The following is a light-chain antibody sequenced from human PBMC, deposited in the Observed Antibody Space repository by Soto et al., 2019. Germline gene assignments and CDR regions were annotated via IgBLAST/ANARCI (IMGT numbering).Light chain of an antibody. CDR1: QDINTY. CDR2: DAS. CDR3: QHRYNWPLT. Sequence: EVVLTQSPATLSLSPGEKATLSCRASQDINTYLGWYQQKPGQPPRLLIYDASNRASGSPARFSGTGSGTDFTLTIVTLESEDFAIYYCQHRYNWPLTFGAGTKVEIK. V-gene: IGKV3-11*01. J-gene: IGKJ4*01.